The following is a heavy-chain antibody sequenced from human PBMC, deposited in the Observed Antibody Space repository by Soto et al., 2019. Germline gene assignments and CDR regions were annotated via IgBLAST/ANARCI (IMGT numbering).Heavy chain of an antibody. CDR1: GGSISSGDYY. J-gene: IGHJ5*02. V-gene: IGHV4-30-4*01. CDR2: IYYSGST. CDR3: ARAGQLPLVGGNWFDP. D-gene: IGHD2-8*02. Sequence: PSETLSLTCAVSGGSISSGDYYWSWIRQPPGKGLEWIGYIYYSGSTYYNPSLKSRVTISVDSSKNQFSLKLSSVTAADTAVYYCARAGQLPLVGGNWFDPWGQGTLVTVSS.